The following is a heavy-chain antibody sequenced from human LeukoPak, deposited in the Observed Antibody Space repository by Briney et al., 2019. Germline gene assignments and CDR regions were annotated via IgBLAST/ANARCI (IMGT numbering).Heavy chain of an antibody. Sequence: GGSLRLSCVASGFTFSNHAMHWVRQAPGKGLEWVAVISYDGSNKYYADSVKGRFTISRDNSKNTLYLQMNSLRAEDTAVYYCAKVSAGGSGWYYFDYWGQGTLVTVSS. D-gene: IGHD6-19*01. CDR2: ISYDGSNK. CDR1: GFTFSNHA. V-gene: IGHV3-30*18. CDR3: AKVSAGGSGWYYFDY. J-gene: IGHJ4*02.